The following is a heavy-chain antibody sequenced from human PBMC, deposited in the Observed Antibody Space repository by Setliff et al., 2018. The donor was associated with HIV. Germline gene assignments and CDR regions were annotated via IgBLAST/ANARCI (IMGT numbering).Heavy chain of an antibody. Sequence: GGSLRLSCAGSGFTFSDAWITWDRQAPGKGLEWLGRIKSKTDGWTTDYAAPVKGRFTISRDDSKTTLYLQMNSLKTEDTAVYFCSINSPLSSWGQGTLVTVSS. D-gene: IGHD6-6*01. CDR3: SINSPLSS. J-gene: IGHJ4*02. CDR1: GFTFSDAW. CDR2: IKSKTDGWTT. V-gene: IGHV3-15*01.